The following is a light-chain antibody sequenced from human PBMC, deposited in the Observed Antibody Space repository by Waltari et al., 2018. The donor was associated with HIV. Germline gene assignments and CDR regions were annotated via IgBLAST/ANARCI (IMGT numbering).Light chain of an antibody. CDR1: SSAVGGYNY. J-gene: IGLJ2*01. Sequence: QSALTQPASVSGSPGQSITISCTGTSSAVGGYNYVSWYQHHPGKAPKLMISGGSNRPSGVSNRFSGSKSGNTASLTISGLQAEDEADYYCSSYSSSITLYVVFGGGTKLTVL. CDR2: GGS. CDR3: SSYSSSITLYVV. V-gene: IGLV2-14*01.